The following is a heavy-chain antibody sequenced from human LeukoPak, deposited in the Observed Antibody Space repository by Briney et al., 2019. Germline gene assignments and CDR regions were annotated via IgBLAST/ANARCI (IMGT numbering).Heavy chain of an antibody. CDR2: IYYGGST. Sequence: PSETLSLTCTVSGGSISSSDYYWGWIRQPPGKGLEWIGSIYYGGSTYYNPSLKSRVTISVYTSKNQFSLKLSSVTAADTAVYYCARGQNQYYYYGMDVWGQGTTVTVSS. J-gene: IGHJ6*02. D-gene: IGHD1-14*01. CDR3: ARGQNQYYYYGMDV. CDR1: GGSISSSDYY. V-gene: IGHV4-39*07.